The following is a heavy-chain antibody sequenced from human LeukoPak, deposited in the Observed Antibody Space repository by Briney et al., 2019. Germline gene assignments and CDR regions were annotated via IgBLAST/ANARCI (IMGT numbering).Heavy chain of an antibody. V-gene: IGHV1-46*01. CDR3: ARLMDYYDIASAFDI. CDR2: INPRGGST. CDR1: GYTFTSYY. Sequence: GASVKVSCKASGYTFTSYYMHWARQAPGQGLEWMGIINPRGGSTSYAQKFQGRVTMTRDTSTSTVYMELSSLRSEDTAVYYCARLMDYYDIASAFDIWGQGTMVTVSS. J-gene: IGHJ3*02. D-gene: IGHD3-22*01.